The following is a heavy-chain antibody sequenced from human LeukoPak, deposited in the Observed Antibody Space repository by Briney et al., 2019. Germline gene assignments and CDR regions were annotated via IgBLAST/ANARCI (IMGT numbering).Heavy chain of an antibody. CDR3: ASGSIAVAGTNGKYFQH. D-gene: IGHD6-19*01. Sequence: GGSLRLSCAASGFTVSSNYMSWVRQAPGKGLEWVSVIYSGGSTYYADSVKGRFTISRDNSKNTLYLQMNSLRAEDTAVYYCASGSIAVAGTNGKYFQHWGQGTLVTVSS. J-gene: IGHJ1*01. CDR2: IYSGGST. V-gene: IGHV3-53*01. CDR1: GFTVSSNY.